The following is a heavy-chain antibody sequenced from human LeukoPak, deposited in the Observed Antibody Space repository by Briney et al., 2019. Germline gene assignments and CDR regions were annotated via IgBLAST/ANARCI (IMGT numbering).Heavy chain of an antibody. CDR3: ATKGSKELLPDAFDS. V-gene: IGHV1-24*01. CDR2: FDPEDGET. D-gene: IGHD1-26*01. CDR1: GYTISGFS. Sequence: ASVKVSCKVSGYTISGFSMHWVRQAPGKGLEWMGGFDPEDGETIYAQKFQGRVTMTEDTSTDTAYMELSSLRSEDTAVYYCATKGSKELLPDAFDSWGQGTLVTVSS. J-gene: IGHJ4*02.